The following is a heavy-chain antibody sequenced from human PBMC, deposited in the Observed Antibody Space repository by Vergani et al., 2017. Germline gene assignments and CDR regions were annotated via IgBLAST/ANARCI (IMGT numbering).Heavy chain of an antibody. D-gene: IGHD1-1*01. CDR1: EYSFGNYW. CDR2: IYPADSDT. J-gene: IGHJ4*02. CDR3: ARHTTYTDS. Sequence: EVELVQSGPEMRKPGESLTISCKGSEYSFGNYWIGWVRQMPGKGLEWMGIIYPADSDTRYSPSFQGQVTISADKSISPAFLQWDSLKASYTALYCCARHTTYTDSWGQGTLVTVSS. V-gene: IGHV5-51*01.